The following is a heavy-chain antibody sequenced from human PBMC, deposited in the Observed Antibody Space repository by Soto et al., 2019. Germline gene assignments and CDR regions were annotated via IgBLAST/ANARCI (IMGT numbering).Heavy chain of an antibody. J-gene: IGHJ4*02. Sequence: PGGSLRLSCAASGLTFSTYAMHWVRQAPGKGLEWVAVISYDGSNKYYADSVKGRFTISRDNSKNTLYLQMNSLRAEDTAVYYCVRERFATVVIPAAIFYWGQGTLVTVSS. CDR2: ISYDGSNK. CDR1: GLTFSTYA. CDR3: VRERFATVVIPAAIFY. D-gene: IGHD2-2*01. V-gene: IGHV3-30-3*01.